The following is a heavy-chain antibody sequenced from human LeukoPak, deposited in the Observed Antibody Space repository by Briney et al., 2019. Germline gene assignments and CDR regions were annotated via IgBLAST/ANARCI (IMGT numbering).Heavy chain of an antibody. J-gene: IGHJ4*02. CDR2: IIPIFGTA. D-gene: IGHD3-22*01. CDR1: GGTFSSYA. Sequence: SVKVSCKASGGTFSSYAISWVRQAPGQGLEWMGGIIPIFGTANYAQKFQGRVTITADESTSTAYMELSSLRSEDTAVYYCARDSYYYDSSGYYYLDYWGQGTLVTVSS. CDR3: ARDSYYYDSSGYYYLDY. V-gene: IGHV1-69*13.